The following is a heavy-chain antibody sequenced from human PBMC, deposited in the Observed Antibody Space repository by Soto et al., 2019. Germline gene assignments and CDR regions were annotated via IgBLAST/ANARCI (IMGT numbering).Heavy chain of an antibody. CDR1: GESISSGGYY. V-gene: IGHV4-31*03. J-gene: IGHJ4*02. Sequence: QVQLQESGPGLVKASQTLSLICSVSGESISSGGYYWSWIRHHPGKGLEWIGYIYDSESAYYNPSLMRRVTISMDTSKNHFAMKLSSVTAADTAVYYCASASSSSSAAAYWGQGTLITVSS. CDR3: ASASSSSSAAAY. CDR2: IYDSESA. D-gene: IGHD6-6*01.